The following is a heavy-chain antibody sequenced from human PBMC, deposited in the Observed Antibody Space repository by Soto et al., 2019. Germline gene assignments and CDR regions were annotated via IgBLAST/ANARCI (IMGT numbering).Heavy chain of an antibody. Sequence: SETLSLTCAVHGGSFGDYKWSWIRQPPGKGLEWIGEISQSGATNYNPSFKSRVTISRDTSKNQFSLRLGSVTAADTAVYFCARGRTDVSMMVVVFIAESQYFEYWGQGTQVTVS. CDR3: ARGRTDVSMMVVVFIAESQYFEY. CDR1: GGSFGDYK. CDR2: ISQSGAT. D-gene: IGHD3-22*01. V-gene: IGHV4-34*01. J-gene: IGHJ4*02.